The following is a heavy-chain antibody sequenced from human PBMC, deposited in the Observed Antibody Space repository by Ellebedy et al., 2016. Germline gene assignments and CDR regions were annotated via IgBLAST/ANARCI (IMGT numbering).Heavy chain of an antibody. V-gene: IGHV3-30*18. D-gene: IGHD7-27*01. CDR3: AKDLPNWANDY. CDR2: ISNDGDQQ. J-gene: IGHJ4*02. Sequence: GESLKISCAASGFTFSSHGMHWVRQAPGKGLEWVALISNDGDQQYYVDSVKGRFTISRDNAKNSVYLQMNSLRVDDTAIYYCAKDLPNWANDYWGQGALVTVSS. CDR1: GFTFSSHG.